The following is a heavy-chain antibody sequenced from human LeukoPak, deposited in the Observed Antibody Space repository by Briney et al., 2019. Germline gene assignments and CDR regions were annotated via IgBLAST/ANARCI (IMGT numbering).Heavy chain of an antibody. D-gene: IGHD2-8*02. CDR2: IYYSGST. Sequence: SETLSLTCTVSGGSISSSSYYWGWIRQPPGKGLEWIGSIYYSGSTYYNPSLKSRVTISVDTSKNQFSLKLSSVTAADTAVYYCARDFFAGGGWFDPWGQGTLVTVSS. V-gene: IGHV4-39*07. CDR3: ARDFFAGGGWFDP. J-gene: IGHJ5*02. CDR1: GGSISSSSYY.